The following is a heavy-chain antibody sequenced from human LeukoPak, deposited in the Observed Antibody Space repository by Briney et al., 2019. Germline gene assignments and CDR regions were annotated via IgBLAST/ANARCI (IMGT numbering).Heavy chain of an antibody. D-gene: IGHD6-19*01. CDR3: AKDRSGLNWYFDL. V-gene: IGHV3-30*18. J-gene: IGHJ2*01. CDR1: GFTFSNYG. CDR2: ISYDGSNQ. Sequence: QPGGSLRLSCAASGFTFSNYGMHWVRQAPGKGLEWVAIISYDGSNQYYTDSVKGRFTISRDNSKNTLYLQMNSLRAEDTAVYYCAKDRSGLNWYFDLWGRGTLVTVSS.